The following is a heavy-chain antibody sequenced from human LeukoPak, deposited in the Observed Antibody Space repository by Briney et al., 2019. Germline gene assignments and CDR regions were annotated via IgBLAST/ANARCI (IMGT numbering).Heavy chain of an antibody. CDR2: IYHSGST. CDR3: ARVRDDVLDFDI. Sequence: PSETLSLTCTVYGGSISSSSYYWGWIRQPPGKGLEWIGEIYHSGSTNYNPSLKSRVTISVDKSKNQFSLKLSSVTAADTAVYYCARVRDDVLDFDIWGQGTMVTVSS. CDR1: GGSISSSSYY. D-gene: IGHD1-1*01. J-gene: IGHJ3*02. V-gene: IGHV4-39*07.